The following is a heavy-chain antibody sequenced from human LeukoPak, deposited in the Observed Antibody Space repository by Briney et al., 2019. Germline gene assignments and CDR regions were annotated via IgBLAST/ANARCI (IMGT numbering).Heavy chain of an antibody. D-gene: IGHD3-22*01. CDR1: GFTFSNAW. Sequence: PGGSLRLSCAASGFTFSNAWMSWVRQAPGKGLEWVSGISWNSGSIGYADSVKGRFTISRDNAKNSLYLQMNSLRAEDTALYYCAKVSDSSGPYYFDYWGQGTLVTVSS. CDR3: AKVSDSSGPYYFDY. CDR2: ISWNSGSI. V-gene: IGHV3-9*01. J-gene: IGHJ4*02.